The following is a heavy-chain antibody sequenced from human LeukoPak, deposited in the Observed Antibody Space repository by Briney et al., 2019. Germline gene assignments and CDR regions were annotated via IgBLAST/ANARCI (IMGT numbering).Heavy chain of an antibody. CDR1: RRSISSGDYY. J-gene: IGHJ4*02. CDR3: ARSPQRYYYDSSGYYFIDY. Sequence: TLSLICTVSRRSISSGDYYCRWTRPPPLKALEWIAYIYYSGSTYYNPSLKSRVTISVDTSKNQFSLKLSSVTAADTAVYYCARSPQRYYYDSSGYYFIDYWGQGTLVTVSS. D-gene: IGHD3-22*01. CDR2: IYYSGST. V-gene: IGHV4-30-4*01.